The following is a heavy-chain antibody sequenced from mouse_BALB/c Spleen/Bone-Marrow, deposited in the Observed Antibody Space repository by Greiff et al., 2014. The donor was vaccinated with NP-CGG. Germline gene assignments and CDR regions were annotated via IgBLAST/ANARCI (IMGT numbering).Heavy chain of an antibody. D-gene: IGHD4-1*01. Sequence: VQRVESGAELVRPGSSVKISCKASGYAFSSYWMNWVKQRPGQGLEWIGQIYPGDGDTNYNGKFKGKATLTADKSSSTAYMQLSSLTSEDSAVYFCARVRNWADCWGQGTTLTVSS. V-gene: IGHV1-80*01. J-gene: IGHJ2*01. CDR3: ARVRNWADC. CDR1: GYAFSSYW. CDR2: IYPGDGDT.